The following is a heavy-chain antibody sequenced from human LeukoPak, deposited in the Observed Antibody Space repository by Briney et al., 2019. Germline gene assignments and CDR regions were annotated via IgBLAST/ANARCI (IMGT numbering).Heavy chain of an antibody. CDR2: ISSSGSTI. J-gene: IGHJ5*02. Sequence: GGSLRLFCAASGFTFRDYYMSCIPQAPAKGLEGGSYISSSGSTIYYADSVKGRFTLSRDNAKNSLYLQMNSLSAENTAVYYCARLGLEYSSSVGWFDPWGQGTLVTVSS. V-gene: IGHV3-11*04. CDR3: ARLGLEYSSSVGWFDP. D-gene: IGHD6-6*01. CDR1: GFTFRDYY.